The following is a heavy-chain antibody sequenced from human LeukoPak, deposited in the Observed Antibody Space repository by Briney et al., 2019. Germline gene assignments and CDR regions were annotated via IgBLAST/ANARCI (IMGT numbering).Heavy chain of an antibody. V-gene: IGHV3-30-3*01. CDR1: GFTFSSYA. D-gene: IGHD3-22*01. CDR2: ISYDGSNK. Sequence: GGSLRLSCAASGFTFSSYAMHWVRQPPGKGLEWVAVISYDGSNKYYADSVKGRFTISSDNSKNTLYLQMNSLRAEDAAVYYCARDRGYYDSSGYYTPGYFDYWAREPWSPSPQ. J-gene: IGHJ4*02. CDR3: ARDRGYYDSSGYYTPGYFDY.